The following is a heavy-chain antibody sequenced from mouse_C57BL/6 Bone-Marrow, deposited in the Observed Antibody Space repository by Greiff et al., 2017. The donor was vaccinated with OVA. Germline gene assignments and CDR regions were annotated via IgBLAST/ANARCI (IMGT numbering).Heavy chain of an antibody. CDR2: INPSTGGT. D-gene: IGHD1-1*01. Sequence: EVQLQQSGPELVKPGASVKISCKASGYSFTGYYMNWVKQSPEKSLEWIGEINPSTGGTTYNQKFKAKATLTVDKSSSTAYMQLKSLTSEDSAVYYCATYGSSPLDYWGQGTTLTVSS. CDR3: ATYGSSPLDY. J-gene: IGHJ2*01. V-gene: IGHV1-42*01. CDR1: GYSFTGYY.